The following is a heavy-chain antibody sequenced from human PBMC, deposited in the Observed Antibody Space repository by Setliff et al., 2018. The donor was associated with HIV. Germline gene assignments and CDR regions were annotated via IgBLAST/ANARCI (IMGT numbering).Heavy chain of an antibody. CDR1: GFTFISYG. J-gene: IGHJ3*02. D-gene: IGHD4-17*01. V-gene: IGHV3-30*02. CDR2: IRYDGSYR. CDR3: ARDPDYGDFIALDI. Sequence: GGSLRLSCAVSGFTFISYGMYWVRQAPGKGLEWVAFIRYDGSYRYYVDSVKGRFTISRDNSKNTLYLQMNNLRAENTAVYFCARDPDYGDFIALDIWGQGTMVTVSS.